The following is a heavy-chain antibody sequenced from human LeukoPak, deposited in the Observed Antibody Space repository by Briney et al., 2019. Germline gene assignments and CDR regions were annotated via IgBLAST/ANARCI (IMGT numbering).Heavy chain of an antibody. CDR2: IYYSGST. D-gene: IGHD3-22*01. CDR3: ARADYYDRSGYYFPFDY. J-gene: IGHJ4*02. CDR1: GGSISSYY. V-gene: IGHV4-59*08. Sequence: SETLSLTCTVSGGSISSYYWSWIRQPPGKGLEWIGYIYYSGSTNYNPSLKSRVNISVDTSKNQFSLKLSSVTAADTAVYYCARADYYDRSGYYFPFDYWGQGTLVTVSS.